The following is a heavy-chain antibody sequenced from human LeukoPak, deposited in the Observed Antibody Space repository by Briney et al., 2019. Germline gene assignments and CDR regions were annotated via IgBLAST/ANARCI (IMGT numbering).Heavy chain of an antibody. CDR1: GFTFSSYA. J-gene: IGHJ6*03. V-gene: IGHV3-23*01. CDR2: ISGSGGST. D-gene: IGHD3-3*01. Sequence: PGGSLRLSCAASGFTFSSYAMSWVRQAPGKGLEWVSAISGSGGSTYYADSVRGRFTISRDNSKNTLYLQMNSLRAEDTAVYYCAKDPGVVNTHYYNYYMDVWGKGTTVTVSS. CDR3: AKDPGVVNTHYYNYYMDV.